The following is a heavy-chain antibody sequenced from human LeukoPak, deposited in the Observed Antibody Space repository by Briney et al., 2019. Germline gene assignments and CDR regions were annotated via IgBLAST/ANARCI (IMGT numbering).Heavy chain of an antibody. V-gene: IGHV4-34*01. J-gene: IGHJ4*02. CDR1: GGSFSSYY. D-gene: IGHD6-13*01. CDR2: INHSGST. CDR3: ARARGIAAAGKIDY. Sequence: SETLSLTCAVYGGSFSSYYWSWIRQPPGKGLEWIGEINHSGSTNYNPSPKSRVTISVDTSMNQFSLKLSSVTAADTAVYYCARARGIAAAGKIDYWGQGTLVTVSS.